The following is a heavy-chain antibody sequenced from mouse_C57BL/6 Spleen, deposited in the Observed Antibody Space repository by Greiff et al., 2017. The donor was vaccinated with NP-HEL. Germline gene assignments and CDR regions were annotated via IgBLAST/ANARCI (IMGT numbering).Heavy chain of an antibody. CDR3: ARSCYYDYCDY. CDR2: IYPGSGNT. D-gene: IGHD1-1*01. Sequence: VQLQQSGAELVRPGASVKLSCKASGYTFTDYYINWVKQRPGQGLEWIARIYPGSGNTYYNEKFKGKATLTAEKYSSTAYLQRSSLTSEDSAVYFCARSCYYDYCDYWGQGTTLTVSS. V-gene: IGHV1-76*01. CDR1: GYTFTDYY. J-gene: IGHJ2*01.